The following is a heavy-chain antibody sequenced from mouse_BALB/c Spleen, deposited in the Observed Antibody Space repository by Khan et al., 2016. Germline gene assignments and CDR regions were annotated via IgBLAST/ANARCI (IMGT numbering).Heavy chain of an antibody. CDR2: IDPANGNT. D-gene: IGHD2-1*01. CDR1: GFNIKDTY. Sequence: VQLQQSGAELVKPGASVKLSCTASGFNIKDTYMHWVKQRPEQGLEWIGRIDPANGNTKYDPKFQGKATITADTSSNTAYQQLSSLTSEDTAVYYCAFIYYGNYYAMDYWGQGTSVTVSS. CDR3: AFIYYGNYYAMDY. J-gene: IGHJ4*01. V-gene: IGHV14-3*02.